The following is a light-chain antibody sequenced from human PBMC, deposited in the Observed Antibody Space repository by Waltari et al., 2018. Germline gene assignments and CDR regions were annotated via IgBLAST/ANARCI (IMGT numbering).Light chain of an antibody. Sequence: LTQPASVSGSPGQSITISCTGTSSDVGGYNYVSWYQQRPGKAPKLIIYEVNNRPSGVSNRLSGSKSGHTASLTISGLQPEDEADYYCSSYRTTNTWVFGGGTKLTVL. J-gene: IGLJ3*02. CDR2: EVN. CDR3: SSYRTTNTWV. V-gene: IGLV2-14*01. CDR1: SSDVGGYNY.